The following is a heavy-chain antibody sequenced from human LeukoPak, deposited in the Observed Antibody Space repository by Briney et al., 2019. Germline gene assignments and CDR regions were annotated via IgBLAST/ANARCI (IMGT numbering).Heavy chain of an antibody. V-gene: IGHV4-30-2*01. D-gene: IGHD3-10*01. CDR3: ARAGFSNWFDP. J-gene: IGHJ5*02. CDR2: IYHSGST. CDR1: GGSISSGGYS. Sequence: SETLSLTCAVSGGSISSGGYSWSWIRQPPGKGLEWIGYIYHSGSTYYNPSLKSRVTISVDRSKNQFSLKLSSVTAADTAVYYCARAGFSNWFDPWGQGALVTVSS.